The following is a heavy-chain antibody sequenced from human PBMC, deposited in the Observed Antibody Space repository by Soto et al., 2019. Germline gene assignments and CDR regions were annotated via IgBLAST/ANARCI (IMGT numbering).Heavy chain of an antibody. D-gene: IGHD2-15*01. J-gene: IGHJ4*02. Sequence: PSETLSLTCTVSGGSISSSSYYWGWIRQPPGKGLEWIGSIYYSGSTYYNPSLKSRVTISVDTSKDQFSLKLSSVTAADTAVYYCATTPIEPLPYYFDYWGQGTLVTVSS. CDR1: GGSISSSSYY. V-gene: IGHV4-39*01. CDR3: ATTPIEPLPYYFDY. CDR2: IYYSGST.